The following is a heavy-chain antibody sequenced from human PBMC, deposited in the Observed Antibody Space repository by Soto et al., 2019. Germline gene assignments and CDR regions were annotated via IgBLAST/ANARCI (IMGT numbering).Heavy chain of an antibody. V-gene: IGHV3-21*01. D-gene: IGHD2-15*01. J-gene: IGHJ6*02. CDR2: ISSSSSYI. CDR3: ARDKNKVGYYGMDF. CDR1: GFTFISSS. Sequence: GSLSLSXAASGFTFISSSMNWVRQAPGKGLEWVSSISSSSSYIYYADSVKGRFTISRDNAKNSLYLQMKSLRAEDTAVYYCARDKNKVGYYGMDFWGQGTTVTVSS.